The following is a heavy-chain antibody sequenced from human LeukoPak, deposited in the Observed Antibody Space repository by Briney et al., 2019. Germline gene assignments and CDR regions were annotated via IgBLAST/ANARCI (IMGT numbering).Heavy chain of an antibody. V-gene: IGHV3-74*01. J-gene: IGHJ4*02. CDR1: GFTFSTYW. CDR3: ARDVDWILFDY. Sequence: GGSLRLSCAASGFTFSTYWMHWVRQAPGKGLVWVSRVNREGTTSAYADSVKGRFTISRDNDKNTLYLQMNSLRVEDTAVYYCARDVDWILFDYWGQGTLVTVSS. CDR2: VNREGTTS. D-gene: IGHD3-9*01.